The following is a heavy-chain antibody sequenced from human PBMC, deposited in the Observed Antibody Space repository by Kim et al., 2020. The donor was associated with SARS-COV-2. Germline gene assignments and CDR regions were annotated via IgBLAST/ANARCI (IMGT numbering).Heavy chain of an antibody. D-gene: IGHD5-18*01. Sequence: SETLSLTCAVYGGSFSGYYWSWIRQPPGKGLEWVGEINHSGRTNYNPSLKSRVTISVDTSKNQFSLKLSSVTAADTAVYYCARQKRGYSYGWTDYWGQGTLVTVSS. CDR1: GGSFSGYY. CDR3: ARQKRGYSYGWTDY. CDR2: INHSGRT. J-gene: IGHJ4*02. V-gene: IGHV4-34*01.